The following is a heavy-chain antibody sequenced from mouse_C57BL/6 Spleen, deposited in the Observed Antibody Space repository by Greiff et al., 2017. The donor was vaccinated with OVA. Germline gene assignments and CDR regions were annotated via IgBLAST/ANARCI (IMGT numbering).Heavy chain of an antibody. V-gene: IGHV2-9-1*01. CDR1: GFSLTSYA. CDR3: ARNYYGSSGWYFDV. CDR2: IWTGGGT. D-gene: IGHD1-1*01. Sequence: VHLVESGPGLVAPSQSLSITCTVSGFSLTSYAISWVRQPPGKGLEWLGVIWTGGGTNYNSALKSRLSISKDNSKSQVFLKMNSLQTDDTARYYCARNYYGSSGWYFDVWGTGTTVTVSS. J-gene: IGHJ1*03.